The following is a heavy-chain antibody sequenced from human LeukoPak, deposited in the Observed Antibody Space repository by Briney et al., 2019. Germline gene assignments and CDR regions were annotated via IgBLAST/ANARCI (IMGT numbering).Heavy chain of an antibody. CDR1: GGSISSYY. CDR3: AGQGKKDFWSGYSYYYGMDV. Sequence: PSETLSLTCTVSGGSISSYYWSWIRQPPGKGLEWIGYIYYSGSTNYNPSLKSRVTISVDTSKNQFSLKLSSVTAADTAVYYCAGQGKKDFWSGYSYYYGMDVWGQGTTVTVSS. J-gene: IGHJ6*02. V-gene: IGHV4-59*08. D-gene: IGHD3-3*01. CDR2: IYYSGST.